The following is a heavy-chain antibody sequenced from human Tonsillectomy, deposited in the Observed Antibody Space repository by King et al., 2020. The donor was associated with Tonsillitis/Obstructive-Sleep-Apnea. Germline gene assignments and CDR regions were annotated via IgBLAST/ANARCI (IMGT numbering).Heavy chain of an antibody. D-gene: IGHD1-14*01. CDR2: IYYSGST. CDR1: GGSISSYY. J-gene: IGHJ3*02. Sequence: QLQESGPGLVKPSETLSLTCTVSGGSISSYYWSWIRQPPGKGLECIGYIYYSGSTNYNPSLKSRVTISVDTSKNQFSLKLSSVTAADTAVYYCAREGAGMNAFDIWGPGAMVTVSS. V-gene: IGHV4-59*01. CDR3: AREGAGMNAFDI.